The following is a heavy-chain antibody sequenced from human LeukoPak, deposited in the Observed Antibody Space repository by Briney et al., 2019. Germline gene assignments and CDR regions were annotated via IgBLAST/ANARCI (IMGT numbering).Heavy chain of an antibody. D-gene: IGHD1-14*01. CDR3: ARDQGTGGGYYYYGMDV. CDR2: IIPIFGTA. V-gene: IGHV1-69*13. Sequence: SVKVSCKASGGTFCSYAISWVRQAPGQGLEWMGGIIPIFGTANYAQKFQGRVTITADESTSTAYMELSSLRSEDTAVYYCARDQGTGGGYYYYGMDVWGKGTTVTVSS. CDR1: GGTFCSYA. J-gene: IGHJ6*04.